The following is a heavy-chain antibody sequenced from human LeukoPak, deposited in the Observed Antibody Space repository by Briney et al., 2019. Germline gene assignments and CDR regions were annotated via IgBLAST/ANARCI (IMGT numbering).Heavy chain of an antibody. CDR2: INAANGNI. D-gene: IGHD1/OR15-1a*01. CDR1: GYTFTSYA. Sequence: ASVKVSCKASGYTFTSYAMHWVRQAPGQRLECMGWINAANGNIKYSPSFQGRVTFTGDISASTVYMEMSSLRSEDTALYYCARDGGGRYGTTPLDYWGQGTLVTVSS. V-gene: IGHV1-3*01. J-gene: IGHJ4*02. CDR3: ARDGGGRYGTTPLDY.